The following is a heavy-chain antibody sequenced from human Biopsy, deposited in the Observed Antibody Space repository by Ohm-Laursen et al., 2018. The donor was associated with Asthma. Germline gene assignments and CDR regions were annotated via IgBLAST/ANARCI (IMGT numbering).Heavy chain of an antibody. Sequence: EASVNASCKSLGGTFNTYVIGWVRQAPGQGLEWMGGINSVFGTTTYPQKFQDRVTITADDSTSTVYMELSSLRSEDTAVYYCDRNAGSCISRTCYSLDFWGQGTLVTVSS. CDR3: DRNAGSCISRTCYSLDF. D-gene: IGHD2-2*01. V-gene: IGHV1-69*13. J-gene: IGHJ4*02. CDR1: GGTFNTYV. CDR2: INSVFGTT.